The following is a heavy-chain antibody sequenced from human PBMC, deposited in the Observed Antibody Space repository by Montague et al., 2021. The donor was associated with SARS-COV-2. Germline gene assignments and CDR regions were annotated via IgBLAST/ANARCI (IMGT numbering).Heavy chain of an antibody. CDR3: SREGLNNWFDP. CDR2: IYYRGST. J-gene: IGHJ5*02. CDR1: NGSISSNY. Sequence: SETLSLTCTVSNGSISSNYWRWLSQHPGKRREWIGYIYYRGSTNYNPSLESRVTMSADTAKNQFSLKLRSVAAAAPAVYFCSREGLNNWFDPWGQGTLVIVSS. V-gene: IGHV4-59*01.